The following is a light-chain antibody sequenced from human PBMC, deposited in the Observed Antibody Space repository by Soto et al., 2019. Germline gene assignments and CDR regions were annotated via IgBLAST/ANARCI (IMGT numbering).Light chain of an antibody. CDR1: QSVSNN. CDR2: DAS. CDR3: QQRSNWPHSIT. V-gene: IGKV3-11*01. J-gene: IGKJ5*01. Sequence: EIGITLSPATLSVSPGEKATLSCRASQSVSNNLAWFQQKPGQVPRLLIYDASNRATGIPARFSGSGSETDFTLTISSLEPEDFAVYYCQQRSNWPHSITFGQGTRLEIK.